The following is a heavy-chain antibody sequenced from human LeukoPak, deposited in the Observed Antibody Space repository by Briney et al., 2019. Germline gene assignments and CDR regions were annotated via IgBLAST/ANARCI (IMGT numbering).Heavy chain of an antibody. V-gene: IGHV3-23*01. CDR3: AKAVASGRSFDY. J-gene: IGHJ4*02. Sequence: PGGSLRLSCAASGFTFTTYAMSWVRQAPGRGLEWVSAISGNGTYIYYAGSVRGRFTVSRDNSKNTRYLQMNSLRGEDTAVYYCAKAVASGRSFDYWAQGTLVTVSS. D-gene: IGHD6-19*01. CDR1: GFTFTTYA. CDR2: ISGNGTYI.